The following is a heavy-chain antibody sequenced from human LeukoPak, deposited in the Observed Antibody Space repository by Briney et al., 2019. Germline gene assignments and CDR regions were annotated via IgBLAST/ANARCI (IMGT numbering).Heavy chain of an antibody. CDR1: GFTFSTYN. V-gene: IGHV3-21*01. CDR2: ISTGSNYI. Sequence: GGSLRLSCAASGFTFSTYNMNWVRQAPGKGLEWVSSISTGSNYIYYADSVKGRFTISRDNATNSLYLQMNSLRVEDTAVYYCARVGSGYYLEYWGQGTLVTVSS. D-gene: IGHD3-22*01. CDR3: ARVGSGYYLEY. J-gene: IGHJ4*02.